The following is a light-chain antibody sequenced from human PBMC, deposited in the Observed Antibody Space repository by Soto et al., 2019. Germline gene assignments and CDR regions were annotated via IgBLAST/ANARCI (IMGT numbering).Light chain of an antibody. CDR1: QSISSY. Sequence: DFQLTQSPSSLSASVGDRVTITCRASQSISSYLNWYQQKPGKAPNLLIYIASTLQSGVPSRFSGSGSGTDFTLTISSLQPEDFATYYCQQTYSTPLTFGGGTK. CDR3: QQTYSTPLT. V-gene: IGKV1-39*01. J-gene: IGKJ4*01. CDR2: IAS.